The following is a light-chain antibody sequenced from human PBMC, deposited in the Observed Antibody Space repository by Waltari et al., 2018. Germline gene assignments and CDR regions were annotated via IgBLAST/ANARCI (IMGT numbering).Light chain of an antibody. CDR2: AAS. J-gene: IGKJ2*01. CDR3: QQSYSTPRT. Sequence: DIQMTQSPSSLSASVGDRVTITCRASQSISSYLNWYQQKPVKALKSLIYAASSLQSGVPSSVSGSGSGTDFTITISSLQPEDFATYYCQQSYSTPRTFGQGTKLEIK. CDR1: QSISSY. V-gene: IGKV1-39*01.